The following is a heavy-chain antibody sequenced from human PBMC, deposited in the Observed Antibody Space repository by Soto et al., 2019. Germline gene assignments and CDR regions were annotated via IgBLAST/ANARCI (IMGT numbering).Heavy chain of an antibody. Sequence: EVQLLESGGGLVQPGGSLRLSCAASGFTSSMSAMTWVRQAPGKGLEWVSTTGLNGRTTYYADSVKGRFTVYRDNSKNTLDLHMSSLRAEDTAVYYCATVHSTSRSFDYWGQGTLVTVSS. CDR1: GFTSSMSA. J-gene: IGHJ4*02. CDR2: TGLNGRTT. V-gene: IGHV3-23*01. CDR3: ATVHSTSRSFDY. D-gene: IGHD6-6*01.